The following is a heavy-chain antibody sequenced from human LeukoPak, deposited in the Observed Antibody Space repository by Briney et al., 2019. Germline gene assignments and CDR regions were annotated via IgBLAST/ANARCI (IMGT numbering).Heavy chain of an antibody. Sequence: GGSLRLSCAASGLTVSSNYMSWVRQAPGKGLEWVSVIYTDGSTYYADSVKGRFTISRDNSKNTLYLQMSSLRAEDTAVYYCVNRYSSSWYVYWGQGTLVTVSS. J-gene: IGHJ4*02. D-gene: IGHD6-13*01. V-gene: IGHV3-53*05. CDR3: VNRYSSSWYVY. CDR1: GLTVSSNY. CDR2: IYTDGST.